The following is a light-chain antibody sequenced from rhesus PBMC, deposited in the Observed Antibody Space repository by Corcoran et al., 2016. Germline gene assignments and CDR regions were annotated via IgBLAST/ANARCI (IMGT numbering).Light chain of an antibody. Sequence: DIQMTQSPSSLSASVGDRVTITCRASNNINNFLTWYQQKPGEAPKLLIYWTSTLQIGVPSRFSGSGSGKDYTLTISSLQPEDFATYYCQHTYAVSCSFGQGTKVEMK. CDR3: QHTYAVSCS. V-gene: IGKV1-74*01. CDR2: WTS. CDR1: NNINNF. J-gene: IGKJ2*01.